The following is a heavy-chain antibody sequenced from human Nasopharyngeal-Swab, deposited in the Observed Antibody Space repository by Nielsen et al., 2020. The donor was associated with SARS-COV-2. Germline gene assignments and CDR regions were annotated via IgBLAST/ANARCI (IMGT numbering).Heavy chain of an antibody. CDR1: TFTFSSYW. J-gene: IGHJ6*04. CDR2: IKQDGSEK. CDR3: SRATTVKGVLGDV. D-gene: IGHD4-11*01. Sequence: GESLKISCAASTFTFSSYWMSWVRQAPGKGLEWVANIKQDGSEKCYVDSVKGRFTISRDNAKNSLYLQMNSLRAEDTAVYYCSRATTVKGVLGDVWGKGTTVTVSS. V-gene: IGHV3-7*01.